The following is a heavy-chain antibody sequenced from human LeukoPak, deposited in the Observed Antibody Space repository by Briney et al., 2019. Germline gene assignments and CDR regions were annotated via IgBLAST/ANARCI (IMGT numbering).Heavy chain of an antibody. Sequence: GGSLRLSCAASGFTFSDYSMNWVRQAPGKGLEDISYISSDRKTTSYADSVKGRFTISRDNAKNSLYLQMNSLRAEDTAVYYCAITWELQAGVNWFDPWGQGTLVTVSS. CDR1: GFTFSDYS. CDR3: AITWELQAGVNWFDP. D-gene: IGHD1-26*01. J-gene: IGHJ5*02. V-gene: IGHV3-48*01. CDR2: ISSDRKTT.